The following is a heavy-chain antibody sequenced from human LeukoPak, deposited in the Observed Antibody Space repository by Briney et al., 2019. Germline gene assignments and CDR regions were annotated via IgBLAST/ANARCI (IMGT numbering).Heavy chain of an antibody. CDR3: TRDHALLGSLGAFDI. V-gene: IGHV1-69*01. J-gene: IGHJ3*02. CDR2: IIPIFGTA. Sequence: EASVKVSCKASGGTFSSYAISWVRQAPGQGLEWMGGIIPIFGTANYAQKFQGRVTITADESTSTAYMELSSLRSEDTAVYYCTRDHALLGSLGAFDIWGQGTMVTVSS. CDR1: GGTFSSYA. D-gene: IGHD3-22*01.